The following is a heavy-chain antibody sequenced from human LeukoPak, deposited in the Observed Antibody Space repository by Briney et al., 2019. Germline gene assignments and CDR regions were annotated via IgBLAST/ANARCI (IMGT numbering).Heavy chain of an antibody. CDR2: ITGSGKFT. CDR1: GITFIHYS. D-gene: IGHD6-19*01. J-gene: IGHJ4*02. CDR3: AKRSAESSGYFDS. Sequence: GSLRLSCAAAGITFIHYSMTWVRQAPGKGLERVSAITGSGKFTDYADSVKGRFTISRDNSKKTLYLQMNSLRAEDTAIYYCAKRSAESSGYFDSWGQGTLVTVSS. V-gene: IGHV3-23*01.